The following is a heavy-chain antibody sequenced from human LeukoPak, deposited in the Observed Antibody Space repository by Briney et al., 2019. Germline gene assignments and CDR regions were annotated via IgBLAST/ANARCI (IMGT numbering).Heavy chain of an antibody. CDR1: GFTFSTYA. V-gene: IGHV3-23*01. J-gene: IGHJ4*02. CDR3: AREGEAASSGWYAGY. CDR2: ISGNGDTT. Sequence: GGSLRLSCTASGFTFSTYAMSWVRQAPGKGLEWVSAISGNGDTTYYADSVKGRFAISRDNSGNTVYLQMNSLRAEDTAVYYCAREGEAASSGWYAGYWGQGTLVTVSS. D-gene: IGHD6-19*01.